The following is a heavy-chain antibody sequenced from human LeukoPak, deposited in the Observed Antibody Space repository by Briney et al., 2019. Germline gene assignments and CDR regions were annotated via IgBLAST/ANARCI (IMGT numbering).Heavy chain of an antibody. V-gene: IGHV1-8*01. D-gene: IGHD2-15*01. CDR2: MNPNSGNT. J-gene: IGHJ5*02. CDR3: ARDQDMVVVVAALRQREMGGFDP. Sequence: ASVKVSCKASGYTFTSYDINWVRQATGQGLEWMGWMNPNSGNTGYAQKFQGRVTMTRNTSISTAYMELSSLRSEDTAVYYCARDQDMVVVVAALRQREMGGFDPWGQGTLVTVSS. CDR1: GYTFTSYD.